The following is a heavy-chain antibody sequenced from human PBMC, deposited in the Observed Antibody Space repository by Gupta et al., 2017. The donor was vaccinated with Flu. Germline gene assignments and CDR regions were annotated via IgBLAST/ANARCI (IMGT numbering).Heavy chain of an antibody. Sequence: AMSWVRQVPGKGLEWVSGISASGSRTYYADSVKGRFTISRDTSKNTLYLQMNSLRADDAAVYFCAKNRVPGAISYYYGLDVWGRGTTVNVSS. CDR2: ISASGSRT. CDR3: AKNRVPGAISYYYGLDV. V-gene: IGHV3-23*01. D-gene: IGHD1-26*01. J-gene: IGHJ6*02. CDR1: A.